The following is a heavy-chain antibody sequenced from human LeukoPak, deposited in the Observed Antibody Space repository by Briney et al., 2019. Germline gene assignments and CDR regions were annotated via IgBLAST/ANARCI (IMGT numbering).Heavy chain of an antibody. CDR1: GFTFSNAW. Sequence: PGGSLRLSCAASGFTFSNAWMSWVRQAPGKGLEWVGRIKSKTDGGTTDYAAPVKGSFTISRDDSKNTLYLQMNSLKTEDTAVYYCTTQAVTQYYFDYWGQGTLVTVSS. CDR2: IKSKTDGGTT. CDR3: TTQAVTQYYFDY. J-gene: IGHJ4*02. D-gene: IGHD4-11*01. V-gene: IGHV3-15*01.